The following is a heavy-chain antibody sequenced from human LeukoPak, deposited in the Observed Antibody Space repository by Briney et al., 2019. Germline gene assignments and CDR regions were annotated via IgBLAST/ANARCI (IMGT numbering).Heavy chain of an antibody. J-gene: IGHJ4*02. CDR1: GFTFDDYA. V-gene: IGHV3-9*03. Sequence: GGSLRLSCAASGFTFDDYAMHWVRQAPGKGLEWVSGISWNSGSIGYADSVKGRFTISRDNAKNSLYLQMNSLRAEDMALYCCARRSDKSGYFDYWGQGTLVTVSS. CDR2: ISWNSGSI. CDR3: ARRSDKSGYFDY. D-gene: IGHD1-26*01.